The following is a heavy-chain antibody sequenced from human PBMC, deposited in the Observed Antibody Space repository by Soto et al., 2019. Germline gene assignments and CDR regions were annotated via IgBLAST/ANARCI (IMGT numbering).Heavy chain of an antibody. D-gene: IGHD5-12*01. Sequence: GGSLRLSCAASGFTFSSYSMNWVRQAPGKGLEWVSSISSSSSYIYYADSVKGRFTISRDNAKNSLYLQMNSLRAEDTAVYYCARDQGGYDYGYYYYYMDVWGKGTTVTVSS. V-gene: IGHV3-21*01. CDR1: GFTFSSYS. CDR2: ISSSSSYI. J-gene: IGHJ6*03. CDR3: ARDQGGYDYGYYYYYMDV.